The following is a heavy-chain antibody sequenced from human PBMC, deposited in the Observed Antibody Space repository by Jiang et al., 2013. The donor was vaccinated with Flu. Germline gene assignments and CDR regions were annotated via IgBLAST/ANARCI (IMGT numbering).Heavy chain of an antibody. J-gene: IGHJ5*02. CDR1: GYSFSSHW. CDR2: INPNDGGT. V-gene: IGHV1-46*01. Sequence: GAEVKKPGASVRISCKASGYSFSSHWMHWVRLAPGQGLEWMAIINPNDGGTNYAQKFHGRVTLTRDTSTNTVYMELSSLRSEDTAVYYCARDTSAAELSWWFDPWGQGTLVTVSS. CDR3: ARDTSAAELSWWFDP. D-gene: IGHD3-16*02.